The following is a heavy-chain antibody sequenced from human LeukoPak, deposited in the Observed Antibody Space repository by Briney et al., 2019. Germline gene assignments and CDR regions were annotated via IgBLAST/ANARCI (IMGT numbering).Heavy chain of an antibody. Sequence: PSETLSLTCAVYGGSFSGYYWSWIRQPPGKGLEWMGEINHSGSTNYNPSLKRRVTISVDTSKPPFSLKLSSVTAADTAVYYCARARYCSSTSCYALGLDWFDPWGQGTLVTVSS. J-gene: IGHJ5*02. CDR1: GGSFSGYY. CDR2: INHSGST. CDR3: ARARYCSSTSCYALGLDWFDP. D-gene: IGHD2-2*01. V-gene: IGHV4-34*01.